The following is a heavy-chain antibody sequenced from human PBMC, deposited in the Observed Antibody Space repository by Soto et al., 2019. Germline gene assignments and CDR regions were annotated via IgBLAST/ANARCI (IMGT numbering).Heavy chain of an antibody. V-gene: IGHV3-23*01. Sequence: EVQLLQSGGGLVQPGGSLRLSCANSGFSFVSYAMSWVRQAPGKGLEWVSTITGSGGSTYYPDSVKGRFSTSRDNSNNTLHLQMNSLRAEDTAIYYCAKDATVGATDYFDSWGQGILVTVSS. D-gene: IGHD1-26*01. CDR3: AKDATVGATDYFDS. CDR1: GFSFVSYA. CDR2: ITGSGGST. J-gene: IGHJ4*02.